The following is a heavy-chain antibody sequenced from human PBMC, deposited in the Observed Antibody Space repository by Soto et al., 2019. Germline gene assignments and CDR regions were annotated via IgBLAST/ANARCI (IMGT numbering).Heavy chain of an antibody. D-gene: IGHD5-12*01. J-gene: IGHJ3*02. CDR2: IIPVFGTA. CDR3: ARVAATNILVVLYHALEI. V-gene: IGHV1-69*12. Sequence: QVQLVQSGAEVKKPGSSVKVSCKASGATLDTFINFGITWVRRAPGQGLEWMGGIIPVFGTAHYAQKFQGRLSISADESTRPAYMELSSLRSEDTAVYYCARVAATNILVVLYHALEIWGQGTMVTVSS. CDR1: GATLDTFINFG.